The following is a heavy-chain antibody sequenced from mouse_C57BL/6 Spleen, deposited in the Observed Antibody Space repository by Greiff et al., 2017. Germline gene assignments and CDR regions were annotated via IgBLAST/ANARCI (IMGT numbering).Heavy chain of an antibody. D-gene: IGHD1-3*01. CDR2: IDPSDSYT. CDR1: GYTFPSYW. Sequence: QVQLQQPGAELVMPGASVKLSCKASGYTFPSYWMHWVKQRPGQGLEWIGEIDPSDSYTNYNQKFKGKSTLTVDKSSSTAYMQLSSLTSEDSAVYYCARGKGALYAMDYWGQGASVTASS. J-gene: IGHJ4*01. CDR3: ARGKGALYAMDY. V-gene: IGHV1-69*01.